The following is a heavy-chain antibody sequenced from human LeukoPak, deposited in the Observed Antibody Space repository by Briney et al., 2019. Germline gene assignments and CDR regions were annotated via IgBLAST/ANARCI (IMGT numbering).Heavy chain of an antibody. D-gene: IGHD3-16*01. CDR1: GFTFRNFG. V-gene: IGHV3-30*02. Sequence: PGGSLTLSCAASGFTFRNFGMHWVRQAPGKGLEWVAFIRFDGRDEYYVDSLKGRFTISRDNSKNTVYLQMNGLTSEDTALYYCAKDKSQVGVDSASTPVDHWGQGTLVIVSS. CDR3: AKDKSQVGVDSASTPVDH. J-gene: IGHJ4*02. CDR2: IRFDGRDE.